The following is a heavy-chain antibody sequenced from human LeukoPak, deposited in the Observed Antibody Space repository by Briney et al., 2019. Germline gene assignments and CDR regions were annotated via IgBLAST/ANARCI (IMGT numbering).Heavy chain of an antibody. Sequence: GGSLRLSCAASGFTFSSYGMHWVRQAPGKGLEWVAFIRYDGSNKYYADSVKGRFTISRDNSKNTLYLQMNSLRAEDTAVYYCAKEGGSAGTYYYHYMDVWGKGTTVTISS. CDR3: AKEGGSAGTYYYHYMDV. CDR2: IRYDGSNK. V-gene: IGHV3-30*02. CDR1: GFTFSSYG. J-gene: IGHJ6*03. D-gene: IGHD3-10*01.